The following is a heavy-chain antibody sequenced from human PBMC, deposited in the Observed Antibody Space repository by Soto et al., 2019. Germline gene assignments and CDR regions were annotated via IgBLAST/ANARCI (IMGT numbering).Heavy chain of an antibody. V-gene: IGHV1-8*01. D-gene: IGHD2-21*01. J-gene: IGHJ5*02. CDR3: ARGRGGHCAGGKCNRWLDP. Sequence: GASVKVSCKASGNTFTKYETICVRQATGQGPEWMGWMNPNTGDTVYAQKFQGRVTLTRDTSISTAYMELSSLRYDDTAVYYCARGRGGHCAGGKCNRWLDPWGQGTLVTVSS. CDR2: MNPNTGDT. CDR1: GNTFTKYE.